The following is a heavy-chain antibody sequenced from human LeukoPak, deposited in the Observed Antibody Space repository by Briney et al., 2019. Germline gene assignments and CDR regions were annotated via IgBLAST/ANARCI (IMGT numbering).Heavy chain of an antibody. J-gene: IGHJ3*02. CDR2: IYSGGST. D-gene: IGHD5-12*01. V-gene: IGHV3-66*01. Sequence: GGSLRLSCAASGFTVSSNYMSWVRQAPGKGLEWVSVIYSGGSTYYADSVKGRFTISRDNSKNTLYLQMNNLRAEDTAVYYCAKDSGYSGYGDAFDSWGQGTMVTVSS. CDR3: AKDSGYSGYGDAFDS. CDR1: GFTVSSNY.